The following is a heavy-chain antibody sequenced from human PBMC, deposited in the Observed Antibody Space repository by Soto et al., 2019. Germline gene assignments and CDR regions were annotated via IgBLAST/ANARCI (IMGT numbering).Heavy chain of an antibody. Sequence: EVQLVESGGGLVQPGRSLRLSCAASGFTFDDYAMHWVRQGPGKGLEWVSGISWNSGSIVYADSVKGRFTISRDNAKNSLYLQINSPRAEDTAFYYCARDTFLDIVTMGDYWGQGTLVTVSS. CDR2: ISWNSGSI. CDR3: ARDTFLDIVTMGDY. CDR1: GFTFDDYA. D-gene: IGHD5-12*01. V-gene: IGHV3-9*01. J-gene: IGHJ4*02.